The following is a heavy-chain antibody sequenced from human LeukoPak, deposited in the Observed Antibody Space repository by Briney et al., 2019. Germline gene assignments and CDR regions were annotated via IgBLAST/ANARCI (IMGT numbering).Heavy chain of an antibody. CDR3: ARGWDRAHPTGFEFDV. CDR1: GFTFSSYE. J-gene: IGHJ4*02. Sequence: PGGSLRLSCAASGFTFSSYEMNWVRQAPGKGLEWVSFISSSGTTINQPDSVKGRFTISRDNAKNSVHLQMDNLRVGDTAVYYCARGWDRAHPTGFEFDVWDQGTLVTVSS. V-gene: IGHV3-48*03. CDR2: ISSSGTTI. D-gene: IGHD1-26*01.